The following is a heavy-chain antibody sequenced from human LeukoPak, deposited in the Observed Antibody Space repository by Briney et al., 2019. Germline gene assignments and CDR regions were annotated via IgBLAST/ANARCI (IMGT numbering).Heavy chain of an antibody. CDR2: IYYSGST. V-gene: IGHV4-59*01. D-gene: IGHD3-10*01. CDR3: ARTHSYGSGSYCWFDP. Sequence: SETLSLTCTVSGGSISSYYWSWIRQPPGKGLEWIGYIYYSGSTNYNPSLKSRVTISVDTSKNQFSLKLSSVTAADTAVYYCARTHSYGSGSYCWFDPWGQGTLVTVSS. CDR1: GGSISSYY. J-gene: IGHJ5*02.